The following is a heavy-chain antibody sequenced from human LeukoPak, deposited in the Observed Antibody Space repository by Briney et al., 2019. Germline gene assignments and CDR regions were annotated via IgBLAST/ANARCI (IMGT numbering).Heavy chain of an antibody. CDR3: ARHSQPYFWSGYYSPYYFDY. D-gene: IGHD3-3*01. V-gene: IGHV4-59*08. Sequence: SETLSLTCTVSGGSISSYYWSWIRQPPGKGLEWIGYIYYSGSTNYNPSLKSRVTISVDTSKNQFSLKLSSVTAADTAVYYCARHSQPYFWSGYYSPYYFDYWGQGTLVTVSS. J-gene: IGHJ4*02. CDR1: GGSISSYY. CDR2: IYYSGST.